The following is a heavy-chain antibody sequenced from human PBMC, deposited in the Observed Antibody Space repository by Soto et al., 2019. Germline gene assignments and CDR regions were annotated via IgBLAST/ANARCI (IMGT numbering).Heavy chain of an antibody. Sequence: HPGGSLRLSCSASGFTFSSYAMHWVRQAPGKGLEYVSSISTNGGSTHYADSVKDRFTISRDNSKNTQYLQMSSLRADDTAVYYCVKGEYYYDSSGYYPFDYWGQGT. V-gene: IGHV3-64D*06. J-gene: IGHJ4*02. CDR1: GFTFSSYA. CDR3: VKGEYYYDSSGYYPFDY. D-gene: IGHD3-22*01. CDR2: ISTNGGST.